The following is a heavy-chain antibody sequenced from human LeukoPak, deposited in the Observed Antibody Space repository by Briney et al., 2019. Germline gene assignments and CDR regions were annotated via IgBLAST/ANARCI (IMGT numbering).Heavy chain of an antibody. CDR2: INPNSVGT. D-gene: IGHD2-2*01. Sequence: ASVKVSCKASGSSFTDYDINWVRQTTGQGLEWMGWINPNSVGTNYAQKFQGRVTMTRDTSISTAYMELRRLRSDDTAVYYCARGLRDFPAFDSWGQGTLVTVSS. J-gene: IGHJ4*02. CDR1: GSSFTDYD. CDR3: ARGLRDFPAFDS. V-gene: IGHV1-2*02.